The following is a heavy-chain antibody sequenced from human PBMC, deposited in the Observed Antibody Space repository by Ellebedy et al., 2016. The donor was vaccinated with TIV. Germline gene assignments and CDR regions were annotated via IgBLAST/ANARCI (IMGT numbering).Heavy chain of an antibody. V-gene: IGHV3-7*01. D-gene: IGHD3-22*01. Sequence: GGSLRLSXADSGFTFSTYWMTWVRQAPGKGLEWVANIKQDGSEKYYVDSVKGRFTISRDNAKNSLFLQMNSLRAEDTAVYYCARDNRYYYDTTGGDYWGQGTLVTVSS. CDR2: IKQDGSEK. CDR3: ARDNRYYYDTTGGDY. J-gene: IGHJ4*02. CDR1: GFTFSTYW.